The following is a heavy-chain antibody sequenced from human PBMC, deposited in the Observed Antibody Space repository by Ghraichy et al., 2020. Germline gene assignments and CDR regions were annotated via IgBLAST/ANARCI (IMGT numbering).Heavy chain of an antibody. CDR2: IYYSGST. V-gene: IGHV4-31*03. CDR3: ASHQSGGSYFDY. CDR1: GGSISSGGYY. D-gene: IGHD3-10*01. J-gene: IGHJ4*02. Sequence: TLSLTCTVSGGSISSGGYYWSWIRQHPGKGLEWIGYIYYSGSTYYNPSLKSRVTISVDTSKNQFSLKLSSVTAADTAVYYCASHQSGGSYFDYWGQGTLVTVSS.